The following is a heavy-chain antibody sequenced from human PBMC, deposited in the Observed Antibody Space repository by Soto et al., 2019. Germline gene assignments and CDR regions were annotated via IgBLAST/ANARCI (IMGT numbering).Heavy chain of an antibody. Sequence: GGSLRLSCAASGFTFSDYYMSWIRQAPGKGLWWVSYISSSGSIKYYADSVKGRFTISRANAKNSLYLQMNTLRAEDQSVYYPARVLGDYDSSGYFDHWGQVALVTVS. CDR3: ARVLGDYDSSGYFDH. CDR2: ISSSGSIK. J-gene: IGHJ4*02. D-gene: IGHD3-22*01. V-gene: IGHV3-11*01. CDR1: GFTFSDYY.